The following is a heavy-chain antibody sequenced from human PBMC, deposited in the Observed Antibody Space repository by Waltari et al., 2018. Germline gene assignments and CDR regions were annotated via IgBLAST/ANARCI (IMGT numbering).Heavy chain of an antibody. J-gene: IGHJ4*02. V-gene: IGHV3-23*04. CDR1: GFAFTSRA. CDR2: VNNRGSE. Sequence: EVHLVESGGGLIEPGGSLRLSCVTSGFAFTSRALSWFSKAQGLGLEGVASVNNRGSEYYAESVQGRFTLSRDISTNTLFLQMSRLRPDDTAVYYCAKDHPTDGWPAFDSWGRGTLVAVSS. CDR3: AKDHPTDGWPAFDS. D-gene: IGHD6-19*01.